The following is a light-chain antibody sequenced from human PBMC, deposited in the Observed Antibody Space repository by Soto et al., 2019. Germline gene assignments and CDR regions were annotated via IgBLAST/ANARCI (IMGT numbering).Light chain of an antibody. Sequence: IVVTQSPDTLSVSPGEGATLSCRASQSISSNLAWYRQKPGQSPRLLIYGASTRATGIPARFSGSGSGTEFTLTISSLQSEDFAVYYCQQYNNWPYTFGQGTELEIK. CDR2: GAS. J-gene: IGKJ2*01. CDR3: QQYNNWPYT. V-gene: IGKV3-15*01. CDR1: QSISSN.